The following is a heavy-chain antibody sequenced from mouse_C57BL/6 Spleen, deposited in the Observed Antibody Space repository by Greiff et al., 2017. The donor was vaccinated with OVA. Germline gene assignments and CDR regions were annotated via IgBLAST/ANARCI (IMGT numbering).Heavy chain of an antibody. CDR3: ARDRDYDGRMDY. V-gene: IGHV1-20*01. CDR2: INPYNGDT. D-gene: IGHD2-4*01. Sequence: EVQLQQSGPELVKPGDSVKISCKASGYSFTGYFMNWVMQSHGKSLEWIGRINPYNGDTFYNQKFKGKATLTVDKSSSTAHMELRSLTSEDSAVYYCARDRDYDGRMDYWGQGTSVTVSS. J-gene: IGHJ4*01. CDR1: GYSFTGYF.